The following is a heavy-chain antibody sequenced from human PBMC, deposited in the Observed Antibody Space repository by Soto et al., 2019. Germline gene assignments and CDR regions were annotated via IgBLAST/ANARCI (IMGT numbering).Heavy chain of an antibody. Sequence: EVQLLESGGGLVQPGGSLRLSCAASGFTFSSYAMTWVRQAPGKGLEWVSAISGSGGSTYYADSVKGRFIISRDNSKNTLYLQMNSLRAEDTAVYYCAKGGYYYDSSGYWWGQGTLVTVSS. D-gene: IGHD3-22*01. CDR1: GFTFSSYA. J-gene: IGHJ4*02. CDR2: ISGSGGST. CDR3: AKGGYYYDSSGYW. V-gene: IGHV3-23*01.